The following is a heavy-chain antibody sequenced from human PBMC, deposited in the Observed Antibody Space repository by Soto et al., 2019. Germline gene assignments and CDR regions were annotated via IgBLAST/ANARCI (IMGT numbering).Heavy chain of an antibody. J-gene: IGHJ3*02. CDR3: ARDPGRWLRKDAFDI. CDR2: ISSSSSYI. V-gene: IGHV3-21*01. Sequence: EVHLLESGGHLVQPGGSLRLSCVASGFSFSDSAMFWVRQAPGKGLEWVSSISSSSSYIYYADSVKGRFTISRDNAKNSLYLQMNSLRAEDTAVYYCARDPGRWLRKDAFDIWGQGTMVTVSS. D-gene: IGHD5-12*01. CDR1: GFSFSDSA.